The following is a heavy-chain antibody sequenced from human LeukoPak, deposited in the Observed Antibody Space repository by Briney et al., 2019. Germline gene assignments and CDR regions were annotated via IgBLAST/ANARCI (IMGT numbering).Heavy chain of an antibody. V-gene: IGHV3-48*03. D-gene: IGHD5-18*01. CDR1: GFTFSNYE. CDR3: ARIYTYGSSQFDY. Sequence: PGGSLRLSCAASGFTFSNYEMNWVRQAPGKGLEWVSYISSSGSTIYYADSVKGRFTISRDNAKNSLYLQMNSLRAEDTAVYYCARIYTYGSSQFDYWGQGTLVTVSS. CDR2: ISSSGSTI. J-gene: IGHJ4*02.